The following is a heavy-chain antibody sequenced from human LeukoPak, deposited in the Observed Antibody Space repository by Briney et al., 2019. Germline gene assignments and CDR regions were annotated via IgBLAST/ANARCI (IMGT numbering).Heavy chain of an antibody. D-gene: IGHD4-23*01. Sequence: ASVKLSCKASGYTFTTYGITWVRHAPGQGLEWMGWISGYNGNTIYAQKVQGRFTMTTDTSTSTAYMGLTSLSSDDTAVYYCARGDYGANPDYWGQGTLVTVSS. CDR1: GYTFTTYG. CDR3: ARGDYGANPDY. CDR2: ISGYNGNT. V-gene: IGHV1-18*01. J-gene: IGHJ4*02.